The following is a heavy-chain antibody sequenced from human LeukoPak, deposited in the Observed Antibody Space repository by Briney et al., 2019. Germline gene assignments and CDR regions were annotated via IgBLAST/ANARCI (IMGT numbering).Heavy chain of an antibody. CDR1: GFTFGSYS. CDR2: ISGSSTYI. CDR3: AREWSEHYYYDSSGYFI. Sequence: SGGSLRLSCAASGFTFGSYSMNWVRQAPGKGLEWVSSISGSSTYIYYADSVKGRFTISGDNAKNSLYLQMNSLRAEDTAVYYCAREWSEHYYYDSSGYFIWGQGTLVTVYS. D-gene: IGHD3-22*01. J-gene: IGHJ4*02. V-gene: IGHV3-21*01.